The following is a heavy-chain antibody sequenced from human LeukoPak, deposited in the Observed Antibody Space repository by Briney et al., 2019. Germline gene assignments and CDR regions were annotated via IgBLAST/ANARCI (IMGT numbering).Heavy chain of an antibody. CDR3: ASPRSASGYYAFDY. Sequence: SETLSLTCTVSGGSITSSDKYWGWIRQPPGKGLEWIGEISHSGSTNYNASLKSRVTISIDKSKNQFSLKLTSVTAADTALYYCASPRSASGYYAFDYWGQGTLVTVSS. D-gene: IGHD3-22*01. CDR2: ISHSGST. CDR1: GGSITSSDKY. V-gene: IGHV4-39*07. J-gene: IGHJ4*02.